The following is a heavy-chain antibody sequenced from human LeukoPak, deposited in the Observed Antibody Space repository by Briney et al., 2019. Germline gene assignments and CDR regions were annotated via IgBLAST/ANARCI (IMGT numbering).Heavy chain of an antibody. Sequence: PGESLKISCKGSGYIFNIYWIAWVRQTPGKGLEWMGIIYPGDSDTRYSPSLQGQVTISADKSISTAYLQWSSLKASDTAVYYCARQDGSGIFYFDSWGQGTLVTVSS. V-gene: IGHV5-51*01. J-gene: IGHJ4*02. D-gene: IGHD3-10*01. CDR2: IYPGDSDT. CDR3: ARQDGSGIFYFDS. CDR1: GYIFNIYW.